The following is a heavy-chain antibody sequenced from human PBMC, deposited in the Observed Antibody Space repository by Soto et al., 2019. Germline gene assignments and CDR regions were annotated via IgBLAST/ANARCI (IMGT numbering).Heavy chain of an antibody. V-gene: IGHV1-2*02. J-gene: IGHJ4*01. CDR2: ISPNSGGT. CDR3: ATPGGTDNGGYYDVEY. D-gene: IGHD3-22*01. CDR1: GYTFTGYY. Sequence: ASVKVSCPASGYTFTGYYVHWVRQAPGQGLEWMGWISPNSGGTKYAQEFQGRVTMTTDTSISTAYMELRGLGADDTAVYSCATPGGTDNGGYYDVEYWG.